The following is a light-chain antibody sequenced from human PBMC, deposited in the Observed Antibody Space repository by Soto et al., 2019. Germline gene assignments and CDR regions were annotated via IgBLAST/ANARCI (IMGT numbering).Light chain of an antibody. V-gene: IGKV1-5*03. CDR1: QTISSW. CDR2: KAS. Sequence: DIQMTQSPSTLSGSVGDRVTITCRASQTISSWLAWYQQKPGKAPKLLIYKASSLESGVPSRFSGSGSGTEFTLTISSLQPDDFATYYCQQYNSYSPPWTFGQGTKVDIK. CDR3: QQYNSYSPPWT. J-gene: IGKJ1*01.